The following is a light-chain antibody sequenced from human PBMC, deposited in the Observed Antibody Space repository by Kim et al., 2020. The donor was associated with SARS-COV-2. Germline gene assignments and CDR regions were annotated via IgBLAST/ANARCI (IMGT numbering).Light chain of an antibody. CDR3: QQYSSFPYT. Sequence: SASVGDRVTINCRASQNIRSWLAWYQQKPGKAPNLLIENASRLDSGVPSRFSGSGSGTEFTLTISSLQPDDSATYYCQQYSSFPYTFGQGTKLEI. J-gene: IGKJ2*01. CDR1: QNIRSW. V-gene: IGKV1-5*03. CDR2: NAS.